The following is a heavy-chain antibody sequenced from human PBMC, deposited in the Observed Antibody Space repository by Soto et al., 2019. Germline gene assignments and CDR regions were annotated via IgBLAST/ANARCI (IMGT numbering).Heavy chain of an antibody. J-gene: IGHJ4*02. CDR3: AREYTYGSNFFDC. CDR1: GGSISSAAYY. CDR2: ISHSGST. D-gene: IGHD5-18*01. V-gene: IGHV4-31*03. Sequence: PSETLSLTCTVSGGSISSAAYYWSWIRQHPGKGLEWIGYISHSGSTYYTPSLKSRVIISADTSKNQFSVNLTSVTAADTAVYYCAREYTYGSNFFDCWGQGALVTASS.